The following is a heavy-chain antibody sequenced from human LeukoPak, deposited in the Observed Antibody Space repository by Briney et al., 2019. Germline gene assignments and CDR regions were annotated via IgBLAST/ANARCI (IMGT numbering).Heavy chain of an antibody. CDR3: ARERGSHCFDY. CDR2: IKQDGSEK. D-gene: IGHD3-10*01. CDR1: GFTFSSYW. V-gene: IGHV3-7*01. Sequence: GGSLRLSCGASGFTFSSYWMSWVRQAPGKGLEWVANIKQDGSEKYYVDSVKGRFTISRDNAKNSLYLQMNSLRAEDTAVYYCARERGSHCFDYWGQGTLVTVSS. J-gene: IGHJ4*02.